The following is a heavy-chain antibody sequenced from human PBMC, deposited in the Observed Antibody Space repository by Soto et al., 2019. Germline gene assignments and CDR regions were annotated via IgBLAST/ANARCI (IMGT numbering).Heavy chain of an antibody. Sequence: QVQLVQSGAEVKKPGSSVKVSCKASGGTFSSYAISWVRQAPGHGLEWMGGIIPIFGTANYAQKFQGRVTITADESTSTASMELSSLRSEDTAVYDCASHYCSSTSCYRWFDPWGQGTLVTVSS. V-gene: IGHV1-69*01. CDR3: ASHYCSSTSCYRWFDP. CDR1: GGTFSSYA. J-gene: IGHJ5*02. D-gene: IGHD2-2*01. CDR2: IIPIFGTA.